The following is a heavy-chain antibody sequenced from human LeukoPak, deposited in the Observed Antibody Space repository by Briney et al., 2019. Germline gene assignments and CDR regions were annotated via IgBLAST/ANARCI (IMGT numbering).Heavy chain of an antibody. V-gene: IGHV1-2*02. CDR3: ARGYCSGRSCYLVENWFDF. Sequence: ASVRVSCKAAGYTFSDYYMYWLRQAAGEGLEWMGGMNPRSGDTNYPQNFQGRVTMARETSMNTAYMEMSRLRSDDTAVYFCARGYCSGRSCYLVENWFDFWGQGTLVTVSS. CDR1: GYTFSDYY. CDR2: MNPRSGDT. D-gene: IGHD2-15*01. J-gene: IGHJ5*01.